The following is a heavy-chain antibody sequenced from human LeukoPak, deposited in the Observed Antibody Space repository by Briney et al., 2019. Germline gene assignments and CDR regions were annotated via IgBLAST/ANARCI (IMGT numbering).Heavy chain of an antibody. Sequence: PSETLSLTCTVSGGSISSYYWSWIRQPAGKGLEWIGRIYTSGSTNYNPSLKSRVTMSVDTSENQFSLKLSSVTAADAAVYYCAREGCSGGSCYLNWFDPWGQGTLVTVSS. D-gene: IGHD2-15*01. CDR3: AREGCSGGSCYLNWFDP. CDR1: GGSISSYY. V-gene: IGHV4-4*07. CDR2: IYTSGST. J-gene: IGHJ5*02.